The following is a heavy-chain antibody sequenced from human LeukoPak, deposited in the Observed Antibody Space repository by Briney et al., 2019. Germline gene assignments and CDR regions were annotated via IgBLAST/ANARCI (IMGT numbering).Heavy chain of an antibody. CDR2: ISYDGSNK. J-gene: IGHJ6*02. CDR3: ANSGPANYYYGMDV. D-gene: IGHD3-10*01. Sequence: PGGSLRLSCAASGFTFSSYGMHWVRQAPGKGLEWVAVISYDGSNKYYADSVKGRFTISRDNSKNTLYLQMNSLRAEDTAVYYCANSGPANYYYGMDVWGQGTTVTVSS. CDR1: GFTFSSYG. V-gene: IGHV3-30*18.